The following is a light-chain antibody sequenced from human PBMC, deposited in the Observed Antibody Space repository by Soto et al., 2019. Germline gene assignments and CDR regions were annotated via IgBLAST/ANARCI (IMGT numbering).Light chain of an antibody. CDR1: SSDVGSYNL. V-gene: IGLV2-23*02. J-gene: IGLJ2*01. CDR3: CSYAGSSTVV. Sequence: QSVLTQPASVSGSPGQSITISCTGTSSDVGSYNLVSWYQQHPGKAPKLMIYEVSKRISGVSNRFSGSKSGNTASLTISGLQADNEDDDYCCSYAGSSTVVFGGGTKLTVL. CDR2: EVS.